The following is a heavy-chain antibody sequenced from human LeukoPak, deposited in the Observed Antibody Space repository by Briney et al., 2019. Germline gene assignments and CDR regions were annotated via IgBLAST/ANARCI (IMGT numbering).Heavy chain of an antibody. CDR2: IIPIFGTA. CDR1: GGTFSSYA. V-gene: IGHV1-69*05. D-gene: IGHD5-12*01. J-gene: IGHJ4*02. CDR3: ARHSGYGYTFDY. Sequence: SVKVSCKASGGTFSSYAISWVRQAPGQGLEWMGGIIPIFGTANYAQKFQGRATITTDESTSTAYMELSSLRSEDTAVYYCARHSGYGYTFDYWGQGTLVTVSS.